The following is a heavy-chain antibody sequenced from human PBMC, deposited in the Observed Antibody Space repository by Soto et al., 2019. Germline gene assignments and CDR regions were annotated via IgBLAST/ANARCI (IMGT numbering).Heavy chain of an antibody. D-gene: IGHD6-19*01. CDR2: INQDSSQK. CDR1: GFMFSNNW. J-gene: IGHJ4*02. Sequence: EVQLVESGGGLVQPGGSLRPSCAASGFMFSNNWMSWVRQAPGKGLEWVANINQDSSQKWYADSVKGRFTISRDNFQNLLYLQMNSLRADDTALYYCARDVDGKQKWGQGTRVTVSS. V-gene: IGHV3-7*01. CDR3: ARDVDGKQK.